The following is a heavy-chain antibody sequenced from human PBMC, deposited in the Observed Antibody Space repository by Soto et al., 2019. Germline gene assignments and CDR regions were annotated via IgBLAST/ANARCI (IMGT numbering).Heavy chain of an antibody. J-gene: IGHJ5*02. Sequence: GGSLRLSCAASGFTFSSYGMHWVRQAPGKGLEWVAVIWYDGSNKYYADSVKGRFTISRDNSKNTLYLQMNSLRAEDTAVYYCARERLRRNGWFDPWGQGTLVTVSS. V-gene: IGHV3-33*01. CDR1: GFTFSSYG. CDR3: ARERLRRNGWFDP. CDR2: IWYDGSNK. D-gene: IGHD4-17*01.